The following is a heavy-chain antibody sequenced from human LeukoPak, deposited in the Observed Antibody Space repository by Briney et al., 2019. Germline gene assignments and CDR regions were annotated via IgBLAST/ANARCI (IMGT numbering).Heavy chain of an antibody. D-gene: IGHD3-3*01. CDR1: GGSISSYY. CDR2: IYYSGST. V-gene: IGHV4-59*01. CDR3: ARGGPSEWGSYYDFWSGYYSPGLYDY. Sequence: SETLSLTCTVSGGSISSYYWSWIRQPPGKGLEWIGYIYYSGSTNYNPSLKSRVTISVDTSKNQFSLKLSSVTAADTAVYYCARGGPSEWGSYYDFWSGYYSPGLYDYWGQGTLVTVSS. J-gene: IGHJ4*02.